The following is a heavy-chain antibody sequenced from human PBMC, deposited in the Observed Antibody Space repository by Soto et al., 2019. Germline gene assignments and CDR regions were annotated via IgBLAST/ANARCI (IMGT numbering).Heavy chain of an antibody. D-gene: IGHD6-6*01. V-gene: IGHV4-31*01. CDR2: IYYSGST. Sequence: QVQLQESGPGLVKPSQTLSLTCPVSGASMSSGGYYWTWIRQSPGKGLEWIGYIYYSGSTYYNPSLESQVAISLDTSRSQFSLTLHSVTAADTAIYYCARDRHNNCFDPWGQGTLVTVSS. CDR1: GASMSSGGYY. CDR3: ARDRHNNCFDP. J-gene: IGHJ5*02.